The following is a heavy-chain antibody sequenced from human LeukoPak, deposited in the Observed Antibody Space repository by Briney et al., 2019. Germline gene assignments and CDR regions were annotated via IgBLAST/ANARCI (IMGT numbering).Heavy chain of an antibody. Sequence: GGSLRLSCAASGFTFSSYSMNWVRQAPGKGLEWVSSISSSSSYIYYADSVKGRFTISRDNAKNSLYLQMNSLRAEDTDVYYCARDHDEVAIYYYYGMDVWGQGTTVTVSS. V-gene: IGHV3-21*01. J-gene: IGHJ6*02. CDR2: ISSSSSYI. CDR3: ARDHDEVAIYYYYGMDV. CDR1: GFTFSSYS. D-gene: IGHD2-15*01.